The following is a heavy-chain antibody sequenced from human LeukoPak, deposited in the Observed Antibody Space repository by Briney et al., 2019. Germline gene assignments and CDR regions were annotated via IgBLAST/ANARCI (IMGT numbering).Heavy chain of an antibody. V-gene: IGHV3-7*01. CDR3: ATSRDAPMEK. J-gene: IGHJ4*02. D-gene: IGHD5-18*01. CDR2: IKEDGSAE. Sequence: PGGSLRLSCAASGFTSGFTFTKYWMSWVRQAPGKGLEWVANIKEDGSAEFYVDSVKGRFTISRDNAKNSLHLQMNSLRVEDTAVYYCATSRDAPMEKGGQGTLVTVSS. CDR1: GFTFTKYW.